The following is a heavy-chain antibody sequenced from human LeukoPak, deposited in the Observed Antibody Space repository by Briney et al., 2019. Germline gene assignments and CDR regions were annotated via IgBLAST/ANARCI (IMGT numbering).Heavy chain of an antibody. V-gene: IGHV1-18*01. CDR1: GYTFTTYS. CDR2: ISAYNGNT. CDR3: ARGGQLVLSY. J-gene: IGHJ4*02. D-gene: IGHD6-13*01. Sequence: ASAKVSCKASGYTFTTYSMNWVRQAPGQGLEWMGWISAYNGNTNYAQKLQGRVTMTTDTSTSTAYMELRSLRSDDTAVYYCARGGQLVLSYWGQGTLVTVSS.